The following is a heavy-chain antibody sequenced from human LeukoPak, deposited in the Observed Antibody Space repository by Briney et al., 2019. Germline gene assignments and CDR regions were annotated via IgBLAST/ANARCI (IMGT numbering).Heavy chain of an antibody. V-gene: IGHV4-59*01. J-gene: IGHJ2*01. CDR3: AREVVGYFDL. D-gene: IGHD3-22*01. CDR2: IYYSGST. CDR1: GGSISSYY. Sequence: SETLSLTCTVSGGSISSYYWSWIRQPPGKGLEWIGYIYYSGSTNYNPSLKSRVTISVDTSKNQFSLKLSSVTAADTAVYYCAREVVGYFDLWGRGTLVTVSS.